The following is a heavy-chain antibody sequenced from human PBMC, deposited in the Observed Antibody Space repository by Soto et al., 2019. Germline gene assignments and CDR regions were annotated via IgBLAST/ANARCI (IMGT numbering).Heavy chain of an antibody. Sequence: PSETLSLTCTVSGGSISSGGNYWSWLRQHPGKGLEWIGYIYYSGSTYYNPSLKSRVTISVDTSKNQFSLKLSSVTAADTAVYYCARVFAKGSSSWYFDYWGQGTLVTVSS. V-gene: IGHV4-31*03. CDR2: IYYSGST. J-gene: IGHJ4*02. D-gene: IGHD6-13*01. CDR1: GGSISSGGNY. CDR3: ARVFAKGSSSWYFDY.